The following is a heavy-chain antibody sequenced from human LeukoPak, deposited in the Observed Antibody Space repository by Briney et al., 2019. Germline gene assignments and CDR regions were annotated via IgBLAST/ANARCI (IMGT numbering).Heavy chain of an antibody. Sequence: GGTLRLSCAASGFIFSSYGMSWVRQAPGKGLEWVSAISGSGGSTYYADSVKGRFTISRDNAKNTLYLQMNSLRAEDTAVYYCARFADPLPLTGAFDIWGQGTMVTVSS. CDR2: ISGSGGST. CDR3: ARFADPLPLTGAFDI. D-gene: IGHD1-14*01. J-gene: IGHJ3*02. CDR1: GFIFSSYG. V-gene: IGHV3-23*01.